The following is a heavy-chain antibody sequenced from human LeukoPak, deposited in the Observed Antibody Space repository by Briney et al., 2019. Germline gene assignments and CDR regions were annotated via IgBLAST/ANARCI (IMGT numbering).Heavy chain of an antibody. Sequence: PSETLSLTCAVSGYSISSGYYWGWIRQPPGKGLEWIGSIYHSGSTYYNPSLKSRVTISVDTSKNQFSLKLSSVTAADTAVYYCARPYSYGYALFDYWGQGTLVTVSS. D-gene: IGHD5-18*01. CDR1: GYSISSGYY. CDR2: IYHSGST. J-gene: IGHJ4*02. CDR3: ARPYSYGYALFDY. V-gene: IGHV4-38-2*01.